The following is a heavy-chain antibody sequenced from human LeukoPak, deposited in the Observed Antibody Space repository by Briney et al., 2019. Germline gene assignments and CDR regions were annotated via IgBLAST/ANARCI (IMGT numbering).Heavy chain of an antibody. V-gene: IGHV3-23*01. CDR3: AKDRRGYYGSGSYEPPGDY. J-gene: IGHJ4*02. Sequence: GGSLRLSCAASGFTFSSYAMSWVRQAPPPPPPPPPPPPPPPPTPPPPPSVKGRFTISRDNSKNTLYLQMNSLRAEDTAVYYCAKDRRGYYGSGSYEPPGDYWGQGTLVTVSS. D-gene: IGHD3-10*01. CDR1: GFTFSSYA. CDR2: PPPPPPTP.